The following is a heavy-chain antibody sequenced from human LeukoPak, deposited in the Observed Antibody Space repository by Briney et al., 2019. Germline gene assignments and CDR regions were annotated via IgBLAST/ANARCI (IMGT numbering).Heavy chain of an antibody. CDR3: ARASGDYGGYFQQ. CDR2: ISYDGSNK. J-gene: IGHJ1*01. D-gene: IGHD4-17*01. CDR1: GFTFSSYA. Sequence: GGSLRLSCAASGFTFSSYAMRWVRQAPGKGLEWVSAISYDGSNKYYADSVKGRFTISRDNSKNTLFLQMDSLRRDDTAVYFCARASGDYGGYFQQWGQGTLVTVSS. V-gene: IGHV3-30-3*01.